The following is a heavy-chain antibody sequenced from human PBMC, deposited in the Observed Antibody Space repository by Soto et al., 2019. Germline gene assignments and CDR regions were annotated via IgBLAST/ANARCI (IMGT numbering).Heavy chain of an antibody. CDR1: GYTFTGYY. V-gene: IGHV1-2*04. CDR3: ARGGSSSWYEDVFDI. J-gene: IGHJ3*02. Sequence: ASVKVSCKASGYTFTGYYMHWVRQAPGQGLEWMGWINPNSGGTNYAQKFQGWVTMTRDTSISTAYMELSRLRSDDTAVYYCARGGSSSWYEDVFDIWGQGTMVTVSS. D-gene: IGHD6-13*01. CDR2: INPNSGGT.